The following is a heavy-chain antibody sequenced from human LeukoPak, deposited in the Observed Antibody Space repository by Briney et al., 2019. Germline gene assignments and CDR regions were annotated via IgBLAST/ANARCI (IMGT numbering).Heavy chain of an antibody. CDR3: ARQWLRHYYFDY. CDR1: GFTFSSYS. Sequence: GGSLRLSCAASGFTFSSYSMNWVRQAPGKGLEWVSSISSSSSYIYYADSVKGRFTISRDNAKNSLYLQMNSLRAEDTAVYYCARQWLRHYYFDYWGQGTLVTVSS. J-gene: IGHJ4*02. CDR2: ISSSSSYI. D-gene: IGHD5-12*01. V-gene: IGHV3-21*01.